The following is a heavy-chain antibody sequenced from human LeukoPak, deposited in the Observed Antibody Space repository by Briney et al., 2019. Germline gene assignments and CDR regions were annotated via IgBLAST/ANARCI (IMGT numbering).Heavy chain of an antibody. J-gene: IGHJ5*02. CDR1: GGSISSGDYY. D-gene: IGHD1-14*01. Sequence: SETLSLTCTVSGGSISSGDYYWSWIRQPPGKSLEWIGYIYYSGSTYYNPSLKSRVTISVDTSKNQFSLKLSSVTAADTAVYYCARVGIRNWFDPWGQGTLVTVSS. CDR3: ARVGIRNWFDP. V-gene: IGHV4-30-4*01. CDR2: IYYSGST.